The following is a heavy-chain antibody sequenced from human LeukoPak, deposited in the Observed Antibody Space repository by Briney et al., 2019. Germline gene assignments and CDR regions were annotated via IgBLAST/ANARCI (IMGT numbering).Heavy chain of an antibody. CDR2: ISTYNGNT. J-gene: IGHJ4*02. Sequence: VASVKVSCKASGYTFTSYGISWVRQAPGQGLEWMGWISTYNGNTNYAQKLQGRVTMTTDTSTSTAYMELRSLRSDDTAVYYCARDPSPGSGSPIDFWGQGTLVTVSS. CDR3: ARDPSPGSGSPIDF. V-gene: IGHV1-18*01. CDR1: GYTFTSYG. D-gene: IGHD3-10*01.